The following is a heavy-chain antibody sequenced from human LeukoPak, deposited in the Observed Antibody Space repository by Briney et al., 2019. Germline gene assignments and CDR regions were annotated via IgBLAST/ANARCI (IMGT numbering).Heavy chain of an antibody. D-gene: IGHD1-14*01. Sequence: PGGSLRLSCVTSGFTFTNHWMSWVRQAPGKGLEWVANIREDGGHTNYVDSVKGRFTISRDNAKNTLYLQMNSLRAEDTAVYYCASSYYPEKYYFDYWGQGTLVTVSS. CDR1: GFTFTNHW. CDR2: IREDGGHT. V-gene: IGHV3-7*01. CDR3: ASSYYPEKYYFDY. J-gene: IGHJ4*02.